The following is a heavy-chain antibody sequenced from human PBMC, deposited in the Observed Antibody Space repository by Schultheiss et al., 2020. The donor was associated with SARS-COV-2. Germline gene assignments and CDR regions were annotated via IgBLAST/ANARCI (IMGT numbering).Heavy chain of an antibody. Sequence: SETLSLTCAVYGGSFSGYYWSWIRQPPGKGLEWIGSIYYSGSTYYNPSLKSRVTISVDTSKNQFSLKLSSVTAADTAVYYCARFGYYDYAFDIWGQGTMVTVSS. J-gene: IGHJ3*02. V-gene: IGHV4-34*01. D-gene: IGHD3-3*01. CDR2: IYYSGST. CDR1: GGSFSGYY. CDR3: ARFGYYDYAFDI.